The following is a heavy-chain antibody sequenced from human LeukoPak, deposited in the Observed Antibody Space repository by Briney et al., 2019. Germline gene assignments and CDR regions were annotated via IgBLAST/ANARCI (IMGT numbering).Heavy chain of an antibody. Sequence: SETLSLTCTVSGGSISSSSYYWGWIRQPPGKGLEWIGSIYYSGSTYYNPSLKSRVTISVDTSKNQFSLKLSSVAAADTAVYYCARTYDYVWGSYRQPLFDYWGQGTLVTVSS. J-gene: IGHJ4*02. D-gene: IGHD3-16*02. CDR2: IYYSGST. V-gene: IGHV4-39*01. CDR3: ARTYDYVWGSYRQPLFDY. CDR1: GGSISSSSYY.